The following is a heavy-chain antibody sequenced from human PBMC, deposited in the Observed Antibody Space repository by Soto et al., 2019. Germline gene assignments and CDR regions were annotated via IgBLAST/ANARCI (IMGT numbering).Heavy chain of an antibody. CDR3: ARHPGGGGS. D-gene: IGHD3-10*01. V-gene: IGHV3-53*01. J-gene: IGHJ5*02. CDR1: GFTVSNNY. CDR2: IYSGGYT. Sequence: EVQLVESGGGLIQPGGSLRLSCAVSGFTVSNNYMSWVRQAPGKGLEGVSVIYSGGYTAYGDSVKGRFTISRYNSKNTPYLQMKTLGADAPAFNSGARHPGGGGSWGQGTLVTVSS.